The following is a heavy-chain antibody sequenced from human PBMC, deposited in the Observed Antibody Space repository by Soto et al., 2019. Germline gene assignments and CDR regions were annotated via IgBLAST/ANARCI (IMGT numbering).Heavy chain of an antibody. CDR2: ILPYNDDT. CDR1: GYTFTGYT. J-gene: IGHJ4*02. CDR3: ARPYEY. V-gene: IGHV1-18*01. Sequence: QVQLVQSGTEVKTPGASVKVSCQASGYTFTGYTISWVRQAPGQGLEWMGYILPYNDDTDYTQKLQDRVTLTANTSTATAYMELRNLTSDDTAVYYCARPYEYWGQGTLVIVSS.